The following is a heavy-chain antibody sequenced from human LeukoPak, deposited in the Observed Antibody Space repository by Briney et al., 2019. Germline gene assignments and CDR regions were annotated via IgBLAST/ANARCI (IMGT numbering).Heavy chain of an antibody. D-gene: IGHD3-16*02. CDR2: INTNTGNP. CDR3: ARGVTFGGVIVPFDY. V-gene: IGHV7-4-1*02. CDR1: GYTFTSYA. J-gene: IGHJ4*02. Sequence: ASVKVSCKASGYTFTSYAMNWVRQAPGQGLEWMGWINTNTGNPTYAQGFTGRFVFSLDTSVSTAYLQISSLKAEDTAVYYCARGVTFGGVIVPFDYWGQGTLVTVSS.